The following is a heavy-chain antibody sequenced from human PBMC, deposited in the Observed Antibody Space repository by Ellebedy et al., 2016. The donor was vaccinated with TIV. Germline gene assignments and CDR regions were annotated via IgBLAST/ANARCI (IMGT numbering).Heavy chain of an antibody. V-gene: IGHV1-46*01. CDR2: IDPSDGST. CDR3: ALASFDD. CDR1: GYSFVNYY. Sequence: AASVKVSCKASGYSFVNYYIQWVRQAPGHGLEWVGIIDPSDGSTSYTQRFQGRITLTRDTSTTTVYMSLSSLRFDDTAMYYCALASFDDWGQGTQVTVSS. D-gene: IGHD1-1*01. J-gene: IGHJ4*02.